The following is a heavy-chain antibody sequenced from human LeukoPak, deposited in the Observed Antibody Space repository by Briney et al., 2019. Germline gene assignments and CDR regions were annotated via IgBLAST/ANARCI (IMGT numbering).Heavy chain of an antibody. J-gene: IGHJ4*02. CDR2: ISSSSSYI. CDR1: GFTFSSYS. V-gene: IGHV3-21*01. CDR3: AREGGYSYGWYFDY. Sequence: GGCLRLSCAASGFTFSSYSINCVRQAPRDWLEWVSSISSSSSYIYYADSVKGRFTIYRDNAKNSLYLEMNSLRAEDTAVYYCAREGGYSYGWYFDYWGQGTLVTVSS. D-gene: IGHD5-18*01.